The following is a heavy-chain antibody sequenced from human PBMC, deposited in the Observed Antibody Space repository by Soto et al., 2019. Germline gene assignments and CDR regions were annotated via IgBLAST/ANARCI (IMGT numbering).Heavy chain of an antibody. CDR1: GFSFGSYS. J-gene: IGHJ6*02. CDR2: ISGRGTTT. Sequence: GGSLRLSCEASGFSFGSYSMNWVRQAPGKGLEWVSFISGRGTTTYYADSVRGRFTVSRDNAKNSLSLEVNSLRDEDTAVYYCARLGYCSSATCKYYFYYYGMDVWGQGTTATVSS. CDR3: ARLGYCSSATCKYYFYYYGMDV. D-gene: IGHD2-2*01. V-gene: IGHV3-48*02.